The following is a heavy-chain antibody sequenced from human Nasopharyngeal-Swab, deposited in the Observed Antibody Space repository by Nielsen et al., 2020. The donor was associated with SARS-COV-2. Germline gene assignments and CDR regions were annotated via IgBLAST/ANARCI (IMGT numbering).Heavy chain of an antibody. V-gene: IGHV1-3*01. CDR3: ASSRYRFGEFRFDY. D-gene: IGHD3-10*01. J-gene: IGHJ4*02. CDR2: INAGNGNT. Sequence: ASVKVSCKASGGTFSSYAISWVRQAPGQGLEWMGWINAGNGNTKYSQKFQGRVTITRDTSASTAYMELSSLRSEDTAVYYCASSRYRFGEFRFDYWGQGTLVTVSS. CDR1: GGTFSSYA.